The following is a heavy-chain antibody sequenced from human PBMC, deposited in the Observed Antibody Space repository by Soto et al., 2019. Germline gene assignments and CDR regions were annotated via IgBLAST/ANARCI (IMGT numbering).Heavy chain of an antibody. V-gene: IGHV3-15*07. D-gene: IGHD3-22*01. CDR1: GFTFSNAW. CDR2: IKSKTDGGTT. CDR3: TTAPRTYYYDRGGSQAIDI. Sequence: GSLRLSCASSGFTFSNAWMNWVRQAPGKGLEWVGRIKSKTDGGTTDYAAPVKGRFTISRDDSKNTLYLQMNSLKTEDTAVYYCTTAPRTYYYDRGGSQAIDIWGQGTMVTVSS. J-gene: IGHJ3*02.